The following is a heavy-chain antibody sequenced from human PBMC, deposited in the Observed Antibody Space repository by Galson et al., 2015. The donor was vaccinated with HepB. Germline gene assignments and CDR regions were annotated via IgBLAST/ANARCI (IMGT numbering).Heavy chain of an antibody. CDR1: GYTFTRYG. J-gene: IGHJ4*02. CDR2: ISAYNGNT. Sequence: SVKVSCKASGYTFTRYGISWVRQAPGQGLEWMGWISAYNGNTNYAQKLQGRVTMTTDTSTSTAYMELRSLRSDDTAVYYCARGLDILTGYYLVDYWGQGTLVTVSS. D-gene: IGHD3-9*01. V-gene: IGHV1-18*01. CDR3: ARGLDILTGYYLVDY.